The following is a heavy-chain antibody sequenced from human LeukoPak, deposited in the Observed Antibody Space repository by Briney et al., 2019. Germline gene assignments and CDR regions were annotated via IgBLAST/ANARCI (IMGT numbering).Heavy chain of an antibody. V-gene: IGHV3-23*01. CDR3: ARGEIVVVPAAMGS. D-gene: IGHD2-2*01. J-gene: IGHJ4*02. CDR1: GFTFNMYS. CDR2: ISGSGGST. Sequence: GGSLRLSCAASGFTFNMYSMSWVRQAPGKGLEWVSAISGSGGSTYYADSVKGRFTISRDNSKNTLYLQMNSLRAEDTAVYYCARGEIVVVPAAMGSWGQGTLVTVSS.